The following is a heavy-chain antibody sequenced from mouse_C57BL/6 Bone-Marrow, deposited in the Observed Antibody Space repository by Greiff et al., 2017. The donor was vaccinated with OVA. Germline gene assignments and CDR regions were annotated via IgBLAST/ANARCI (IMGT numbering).Heavy chain of an antibody. J-gene: IGHJ3*01. Sequence: VQLQQPGAELVKPGASVKMSCKASGYTFTSYWITWVKQRPGQGLEWIGDIYPGSGSTNYNEKFKSKATLTVDTSSSTDYMQLSSMTSEDAAVYYCARRDPPWFAYWGQGTLVTVSA. V-gene: IGHV1-55*01. CDR3: ARRDPPWFAY. CDR2: IYPGSGST. CDR1: GYTFTSYW.